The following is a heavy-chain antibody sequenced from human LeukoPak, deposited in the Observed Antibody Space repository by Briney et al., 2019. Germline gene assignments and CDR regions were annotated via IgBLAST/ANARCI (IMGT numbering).Heavy chain of an antibody. CDR2: ISHTGNT. Sequence: SETLSLTCTVSGGSIDGFHWGRVGQPPGKGLEYLGFISHTGNTNYSPSLKSRVTISIDTSKNHFSLELRSVTAADTDVYFCARVGDCGDDCYSHDYWGQGTLVSVSS. D-gene: IGHD2-21*02. J-gene: IGHJ4*02. CDR3: ARVGDCGDDCYSHDY. CDR1: GGSIDGFH. V-gene: IGHV4-59*08.